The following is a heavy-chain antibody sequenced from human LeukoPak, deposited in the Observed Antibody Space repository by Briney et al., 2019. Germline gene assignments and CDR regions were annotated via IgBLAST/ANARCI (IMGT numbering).Heavy chain of an antibody. D-gene: IGHD2-8*01. V-gene: IGHV1-2*02. Sequence: ASVKVFCKASGYTFTGYYMHWVRQAPGQGLEWMGWINPNSGGTNYAQKFQGRVTMTRDTSISTAYMELSRLRSDDTAVYYCARERVYAIYYYYGMDVWGQGTTVTVSS. J-gene: IGHJ6*02. CDR2: INPNSGGT. CDR1: GYTFTGYY. CDR3: ARERVYAIYYYYGMDV.